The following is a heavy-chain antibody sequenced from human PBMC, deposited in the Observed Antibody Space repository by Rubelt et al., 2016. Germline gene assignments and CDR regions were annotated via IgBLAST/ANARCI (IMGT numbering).Heavy chain of an antibody. Sequence: TFTSYGMHWVRQAPGKGLESVAVIWSDGSNKDYADSVKGRFTISRDNSKNTLYLEINSLRDEDTAVYYCARDGSGLNWNYFDNWGQGTLVTVSS. CDR3: ARDGSGLNWNYFDN. D-gene: IGHD1-20*01. V-gene: IGHV3-33*01. CDR1: TFTSYG. J-gene: IGHJ4*02. CDR2: IWSDGSNK.